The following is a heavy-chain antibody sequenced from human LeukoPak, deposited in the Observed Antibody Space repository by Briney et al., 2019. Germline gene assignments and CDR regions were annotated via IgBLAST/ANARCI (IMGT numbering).Heavy chain of an antibody. V-gene: IGHV1-69*13. CDR1: GGTFSSYA. D-gene: IGHD4-17*01. J-gene: IGHJ4*02. Sequence: SVTVSCKASGGTFSSYAISWVRQAPGQGLEWMGGIIPIFGTANYAQKFQGRVTITADESTSTAYMELSSLRSEDTAVYYCARYDYGDYGGVDYWGQGTLVTVSS. CDR3: ARYDYGDYGGVDY. CDR2: IIPIFGTA.